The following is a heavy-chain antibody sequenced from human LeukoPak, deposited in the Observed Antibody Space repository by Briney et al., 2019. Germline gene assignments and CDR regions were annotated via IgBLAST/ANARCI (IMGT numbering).Heavy chain of an antibody. V-gene: IGHV3-48*03. CDR1: GFTFSSYE. Sequence: QPGGSLRLSCAASGFTFSSYEMNWVRQAPGKGLEWVSYISSSGSTIYYADSVKGRFTISRDNAKNSLYLQMNSLRAEDTAVYYCARDRGYCSGGSCYPWWFDPWGQGTLVTVSS. CDR3: ARDRGYCSGGSCYPWWFDP. J-gene: IGHJ5*02. CDR2: ISSSGSTI. D-gene: IGHD2-15*01.